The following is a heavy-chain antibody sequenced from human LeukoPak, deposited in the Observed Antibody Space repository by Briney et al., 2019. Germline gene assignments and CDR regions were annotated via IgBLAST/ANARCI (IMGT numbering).Heavy chain of an antibody. J-gene: IGHJ3*02. V-gene: IGHV4-34*01. CDR3: ARGNPTITMAWGNAFDI. CDR1: GVSFNFYS. CDR2: TNPSGDT. D-gene: IGHD3-10*01. Sequence: PPETLSLTCAVSGVSFNFYSWTWIRQSPGKGLEWIGETNPSGDTNYSPSLKSRASISVDTSKNQFSLNVRSVTVADTAVYFCARGNPTITMAWGNAFDIWGRGTMVTVSS.